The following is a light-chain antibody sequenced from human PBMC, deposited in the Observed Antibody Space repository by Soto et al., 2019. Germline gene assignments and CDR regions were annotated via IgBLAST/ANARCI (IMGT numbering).Light chain of an antibody. CDR3: AAWDDSLSGFV. J-gene: IGLJ1*01. V-gene: IGLV1-47*01. CDR2: RNN. CDR1: SSNTGSNY. Sequence: QSVLTQPPSASGAPGHRVTISCSGSSSNTGSNYVYWYQQLPGTAPKLLIYRNNQRPSGVPDRFSGSKSGTSASLAISGLRSEDEADYSCAAWDDSLSGFVLGTGTKVTVL.